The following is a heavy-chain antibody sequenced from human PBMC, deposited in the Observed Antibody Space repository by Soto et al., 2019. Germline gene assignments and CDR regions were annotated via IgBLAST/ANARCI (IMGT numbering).Heavy chain of an antibody. CDR3: AKDNNYDFWSGYPYYYYYYGMDV. V-gene: IGHV3-30*18. CDR1: GFTFSSYG. J-gene: IGHJ6*02. Sequence: LSLSCAASGFTFSSYGMHWVRQAPGKGLEWVAVISYDGSNKYYADSVKGRFTISRDNSKNTLYLQMNSLRAEDTAVYYCAKDNNYDFWSGYPYYYYYYGMDVWGQGTTVTVSS. CDR2: ISYDGSNK. D-gene: IGHD3-3*01.